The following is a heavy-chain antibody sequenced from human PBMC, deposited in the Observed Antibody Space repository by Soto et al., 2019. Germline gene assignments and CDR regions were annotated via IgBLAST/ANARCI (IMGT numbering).Heavy chain of an antibody. J-gene: IGHJ4*02. Sequence: QVQLAESGGGVVQTGRSLRLSCAVSGFTFSGYAMHWVRQAPGKGLEWVGVISHDGRNKYYAGSVKGRFTISRDNSENTLYLQMNDLRTDDTAVFYCARHRGTQIWLPYCDYWGQGTLVTVSS. V-gene: IGHV3-30*01. D-gene: IGHD5-18*01. CDR3: ARHRGTQIWLPYCDY. CDR1: GFTFSGYA. CDR2: ISHDGRNK.